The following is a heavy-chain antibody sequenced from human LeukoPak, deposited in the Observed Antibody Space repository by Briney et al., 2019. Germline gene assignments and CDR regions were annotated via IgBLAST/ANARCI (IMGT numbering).Heavy chain of an antibody. Sequence: ASVKVSCKASGGTFSSYTISWVRQAPGKGLEWMGRIIPILGIANYAQKFQGRVTITADKSTSTAYMELSCLRSEDTAVYYCARPRRGGSYYGYFDYWGQGTLVTVSS. J-gene: IGHJ4*02. CDR2: IIPILGIA. CDR3: ARPRRGGSYYGYFDY. D-gene: IGHD1-26*01. CDR1: GGTFSSYT. V-gene: IGHV1-69*02.